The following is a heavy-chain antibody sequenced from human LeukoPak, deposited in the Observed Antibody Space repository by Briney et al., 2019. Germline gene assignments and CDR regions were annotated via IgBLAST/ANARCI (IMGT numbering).Heavy chain of an antibody. Sequence: PSQTLSLTCTVSGGSISSGSYYWSWIRQPAGKGLEWIGRIYTSGSTNYNPSLKSRVTISVDTSKNQFSLKLSSVTAADTAVYYCARAPSQEDWNLYYYYYMDVWGKGTTVTVSS. CDR1: GGSISSGSYY. V-gene: IGHV4-61*02. CDR3: ARAPSQEDWNLYYYYYMDV. J-gene: IGHJ6*03. CDR2: IYTSGST. D-gene: IGHD1-7*01.